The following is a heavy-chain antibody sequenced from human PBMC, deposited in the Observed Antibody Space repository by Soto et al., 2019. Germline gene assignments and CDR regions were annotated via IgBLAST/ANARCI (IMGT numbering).Heavy chain of an antibody. CDR3: AREKVLYSYYYYGMDV. CDR2: ISYDGSNK. D-gene: IGHD3-16*01. Sequence: QVQLVESGGGVVQPGRSLRLSCQASGFTFSSYALHWVRQAPGKGLEWVAVISYDGSNKYYADSVKGRFTISRDNSKNTLYLQMNSLRAEDTAVYYCAREKVLYSYYYYGMDVWGQGTTVTVSS. V-gene: IGHV3-30-3*01. CDR1: GFTFSSYA. J-gene: IGHJ6*02.